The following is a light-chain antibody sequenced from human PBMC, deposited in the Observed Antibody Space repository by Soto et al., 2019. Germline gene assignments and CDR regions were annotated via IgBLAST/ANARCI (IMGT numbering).Light chain of an antibody. J-gene: IGLJ3*02. CDR1: SSDVGGYNY. CDR2: GVS. Sequence: QSALTKPASVSGSPGQSITISCTGTSSDVGGYNYVSWYQQHPGKAPTLVIYGVSDRPSGVSARFSGSKFQNTASLTISGLQAEDEADYYCSSYRSGSVVLFGGGTKLTVL. CDR3: SSYRSGSVVL. V-gene: IGLV2-14*01.